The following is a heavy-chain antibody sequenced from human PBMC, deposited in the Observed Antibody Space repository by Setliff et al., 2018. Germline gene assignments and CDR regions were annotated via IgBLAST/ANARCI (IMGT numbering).Heavy chain of an antibody. Sequence: GGSLRLSCAASGFSFSGYYMSWVRQAPGKGLEWVSSIGASGDRTYYADSVKGRFTISRDNSRNSLYLQMDSLRVEDTASCYCARDPNGDYVGAFDPWGQGILVTVSS. CDR3: ARDPNGDYVGAFDP. V-gene: IGHV3-23*01. J-gene: IGHJ5*02. CDR2: IGASGDRT. D-gene: IGHD4-17*01. CDR1: GFSFSGYY.